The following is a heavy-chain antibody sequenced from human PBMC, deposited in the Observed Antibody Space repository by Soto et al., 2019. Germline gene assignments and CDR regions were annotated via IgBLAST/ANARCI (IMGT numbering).Heavy chain of an antibody. V-gene: IGHV4-31*03. J-gene: IGHJ5*02. D-gene: IGHD3-22*01. CDR3: ARTPSGYDYQISWFDP. Sequence: PSETLSLTCTVSGGSISSGGYYWSWIRQHPGKGLEWIGYIYYSGSTYYNPSLKSRVTISVDTSKNQFSLKLSSVTAADTAVYYCARTPSGYDYQISWFDPWGQGTLVTVSS. CDR1: GGSISSGGYY. CDR2: IYYSGST.